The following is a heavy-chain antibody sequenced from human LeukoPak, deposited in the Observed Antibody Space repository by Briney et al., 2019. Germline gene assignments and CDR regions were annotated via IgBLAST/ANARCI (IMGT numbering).Heavy chain of an antibody. CDR2: ISGSGGST. Sequence: GGSLRLSCAASGSTFSSYAMSWVRQAPGKGLEWVATISGSGGSTYYADSVKGQFTISRDNSKNTLYLQMNSLRAEDTAVYYCAKAGRLVPAAIAGCAFDIWGQGTMVTVSS. D-gene: IGHD2-2*02. CDR3: AKAGRLVPAAIAGCAFDI. J-gene: IGHJ3*02. CDR1: GSTFSSYA. V-gene: IGHV3-23*01.